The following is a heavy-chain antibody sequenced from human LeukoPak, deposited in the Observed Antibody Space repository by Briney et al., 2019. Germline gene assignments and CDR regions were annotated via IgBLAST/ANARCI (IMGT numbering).Heavy chain of an antibody. CDR3: ARGWGYCSSTSCAIDY. V-gene: IGHV4-34*01. D-gene: IGHD2-2*01. CDR2: INHSGST. J-gene: IGHJ4*02. CDR1: GGSFSGYY. Sequence: SETLSLTCAVYGGSFSGYYWSWIRQPPGKGLEWIGEINHSGSTNYNPSLKSRVTISVDTSKNQFSLKLSSVTAADTAVYYCARGWGYCSSTSCAIDYWGQGTLVTVSS.